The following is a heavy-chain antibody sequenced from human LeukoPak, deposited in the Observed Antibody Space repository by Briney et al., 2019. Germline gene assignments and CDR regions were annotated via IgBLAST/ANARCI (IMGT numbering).Heavy chain of an antibody. J-gene: IGHJ6*03. Sequence: ASVKVSCKASGYTFTGYYMHWVRQAPGQGLEWMGWINPNSGGTNYAQKFQGRVTMTTDTSTSTAYMELSRLRSDDTAVYYCARTVRYGEAYYDCYFRDVWGKGTTVSVSS. V-gene: IGHV1-2*02. CDR2: INPNSGGT. D-gene: IGHD3-10*01. CDR1: GYTFTGYY. CDR3: ARTVRYGEAYYDCYFRDV.